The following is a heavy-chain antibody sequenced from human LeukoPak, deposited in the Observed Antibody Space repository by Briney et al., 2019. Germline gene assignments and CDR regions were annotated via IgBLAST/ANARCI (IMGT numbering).Heavy chain of an antibody. Sequence: PGGSLRLSCAASGFTFSSYAMHWVRQAPGKGLEWVAVISYDGSNKYYADSVKGRFTISRDNSKNTLYLQMNSLRAEDTAVYYCAKDRFPWFGELFTWFDPWGQGTLVTVSS. CDR3: AKDRFPWFGELFTWFDP. D-gene: IGHD3-10*01. CDR2: ISYDGSNK. J-gene: IGHJ5*02. CDR1: GFTFSSYA. V-gene: IGHV3-30*04.